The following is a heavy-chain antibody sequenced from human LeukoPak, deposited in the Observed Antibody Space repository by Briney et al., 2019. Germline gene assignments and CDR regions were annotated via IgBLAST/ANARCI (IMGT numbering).Heavy chain of an antibody. CDR3: AKELAVYYYYGMDV. Sequence: PGGSLRLSCAASGFTVSSYDIHWVRQAPGKGLEWVAVIWYDGSNKFYADSVRGRFTISRDNSKNTLYLQMNGLRAEDTAVYYCAKELAVYYYYGMDVWGQGTTVTVSS. V-gene: IGHV3-33*03. CDR1: GFTVSSYD. D-gene: IGHD6-19*01. J-gene: IGHJ6*02. CDR2: IWYDGSNK.